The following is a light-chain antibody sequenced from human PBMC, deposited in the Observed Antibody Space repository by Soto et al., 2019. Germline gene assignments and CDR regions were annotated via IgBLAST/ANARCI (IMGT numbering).Light chain of an antibody. CDR1: QGINTD. CDR2: AAS. J-gene: IGKJ4*01. V-gene: IGKV1-8*01. Sequence: AIRMTQSPSSFSASTGVRVTITCRASQGINTDLAWYQQKPGKAPKLLIYAASTLQSGVPSRFSGSGSGTDFTLTIRCLQSEDFATYYCQHYYSYPLSFGGGTKVEIK. CDR3: QHYYSYPLS.